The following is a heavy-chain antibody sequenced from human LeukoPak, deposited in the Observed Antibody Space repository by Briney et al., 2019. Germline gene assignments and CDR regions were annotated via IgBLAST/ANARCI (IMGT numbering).Heavy chain of an antibody. D-gene: IGHD2-2*01. CDR2: IIPIFGTA. CDR3: ARARRHIVVVPAATQFDP. J-gene: IGHJ5*02. CDR1: GGTFSSYA. V-gene: IGHV1-69*13. Sequence: ASVKVSCKASGGTFSSYAISWVRQAPGQGLEWMGGIIPIFGTAAYAQKFQGRVTITADESTSTAYMELSSLRSEDTAVYYCARARRHIVVVPAATQFDPWGQGTLVTVSS.